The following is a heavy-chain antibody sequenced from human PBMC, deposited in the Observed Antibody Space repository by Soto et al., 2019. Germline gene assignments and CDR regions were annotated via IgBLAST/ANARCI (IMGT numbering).Heavy chain of an antibody. V-gene: IGHV1-18*01. CDR1: GYTFTSYG. J-gene: IGHJ5*02. Sequence: QVQLVQSGAEVKKPGASVKVSCKASGYTFTSYGISWVRQAPGQGLEWMGWISDYNGNTNYAQKLQGRVTMTTDTSPSTAYMALRILRSDDTAVYYCARSSGGSRSPRSCSSTSCYYCFDPWGQGTLVTVSS. CDR2: ISDYNGNT. CDR3: ARSSGGSRSPRSCSSTSCYYCFDP. D-gene: IGHD2-2*01.